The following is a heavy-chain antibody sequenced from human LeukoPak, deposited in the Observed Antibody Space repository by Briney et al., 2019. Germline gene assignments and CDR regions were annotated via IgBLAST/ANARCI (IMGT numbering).Heavy chain of an antibody. CDR1: GFTVSSNY. V-gene: IGHV3-66*01. J-gene: IGHJ4*02. D-gene: IGHD2-15*01. CDR2: IYSGGST. CDR3: ARVGNLGYCSGGSCQPDFDY. Sequence: PGGSLRLSCAASGFTVSSNYMSWVRQAPGKGLEWGSVIYSGGSTYYADSVKGRFTISRDNSKNTLYLQMNSLRAEDTAVYYCARVGNLGYCSGGSCQPDFDYWGQGTLVTVSS.